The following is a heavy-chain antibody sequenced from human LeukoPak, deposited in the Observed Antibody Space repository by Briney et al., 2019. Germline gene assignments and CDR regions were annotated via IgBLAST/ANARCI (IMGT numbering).Heavy chain of an antibody. CDR3: VARGLYSSSWSHYFDY. D-gene: IGHD6-13*01. J-gene: IGHJ4*02. CDR2: FDPEDGET. V-gene: IGHV1-24*01. CDR1: GYTLTELS. Sequence: ASVKVSCKVSGYTLTELSMHWVRQDPGKGLEWMGGFDPEDGETIYAQKFQGRVTMTEDTSTDTAYMELSSLRSEDTAVYYCVARGLYSSSWSHYFDYWGQGTLVTVSS.